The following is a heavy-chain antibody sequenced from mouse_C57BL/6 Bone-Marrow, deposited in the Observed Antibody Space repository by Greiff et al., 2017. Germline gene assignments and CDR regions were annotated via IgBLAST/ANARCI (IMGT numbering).Heavy chain of an antibody. CDR1: GYTFTSYW. Sequence: QVQLKQPGAELVKPGASVKLSCKASGYTFTSYWMHWVKQRPGQGLEWIGMIYPNSGSTNYNEKFKSKATLTVDKSSSTAYMQLSSLTSEDSAVYYCAIYYGNLAWFAYWGQGTLVTVSA. CDR3: AIYYGNLAWFAY. D-gene: IGHD2-1*01. J-gene: IGHJ3*01. CDR2: IYPNSGST. V-gene: IGHV1-64*01.